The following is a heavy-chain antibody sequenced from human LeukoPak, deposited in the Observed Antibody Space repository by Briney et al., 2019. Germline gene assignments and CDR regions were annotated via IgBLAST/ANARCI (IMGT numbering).Heavy chain of an antibody. J-gene: IGHJ4*02. CDR1: GFTFSSYA. Sequence: GRSLRLSCAASGFTFSSYAMHWVRQAPGKGLEWVAVMSYDGSNKYYADSVRGRFTISRDNSKNTLYLQMNSLRAEDTAVYYCARDPTSVVTSPDYWGQGTLVTVS. CDR3: ARDPTSVVTSPDY. CDR2: MSYDGSNK. D-gene: IGHD3-22*01. V-gene: IGHV3-30-3*01.